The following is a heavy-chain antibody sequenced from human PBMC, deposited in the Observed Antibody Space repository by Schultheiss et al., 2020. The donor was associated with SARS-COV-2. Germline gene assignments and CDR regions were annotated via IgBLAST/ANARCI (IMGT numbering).Heavy chain of an antibody. J-gene: IGHJ6*02. CDR1: GFTFSDYY. V-gene: IGHV3-11*01. CDR3: ANHCTNGVCSTLSYYYGMDV. CDR2: ISSSSSTI. D-gene: IGHD2-8*01. Sequence: GESLKISCAASGFTFSDYYMSWIRQAPGKGLEWVSYISSSSSTIYYADSVKGRFTISRDNAKNSLYLQMNSLRAEDTAVYYCANHCTNGVCSTLSYYYGMDVWGQGTTVTVSS.